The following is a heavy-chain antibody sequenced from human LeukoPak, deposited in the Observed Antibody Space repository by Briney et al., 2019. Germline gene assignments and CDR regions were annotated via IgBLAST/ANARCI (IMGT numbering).Heavy chain of an antibody. J-gene: IGHJ4*02. D-gene: IGHD3-22*01. V-gene: IGHV3-30*03. Sequence: GGSLRLPCAASGFTFSSYGMHWVRQAPGKGLEWVAVISYDGSNKYYADSVKGRFTISRDNSKNTLYLQMNSLRAEDTAVYYCASGRRGDYYDSSGYYDYWGQGTLVTVSS. CDR1: GFTFSSYG. CDR2: ISYDGSNK. CDR3: ASGRRGDYYDSSGYYDY.